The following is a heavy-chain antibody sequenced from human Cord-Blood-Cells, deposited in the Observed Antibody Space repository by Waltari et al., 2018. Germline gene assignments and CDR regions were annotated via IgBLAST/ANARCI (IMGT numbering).Heavy chain of an antibody. CDR2: INSEGSST. D-gene: IGHD1-20*01. V-gene: IGHV3-74*01. CDR1: GFTFSSYW. CDR3: ARIEDYNWNYYYYYGMDV. J-gene: IGHJ6*02. Sequence: EVQLVESGGGLVQPGGSLRLSCAASGFTFSSYWMHWVRQAPGTGLGWVSRINSEGSSTSYADSVKGRFTISRDNAKNTLYLQMNSLRAEDTAVYYCARIEDYNWNYYYYYGMDVWGQGTTVTVSS.